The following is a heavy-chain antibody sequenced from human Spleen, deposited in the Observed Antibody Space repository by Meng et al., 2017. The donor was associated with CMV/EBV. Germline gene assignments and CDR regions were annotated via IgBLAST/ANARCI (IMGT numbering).Heavy chain of an antibody. V-gene: IGHV1-2*02. Sequence: ASVKVSCKASGYTFTSYAMHWVRQAPGQGLEWMGWINPNSGGTNYAQKFQGRVTMTRDTSISTAYMELSRLRSDDTAVYYCARDHDSSGWYTPWGQGTLVTVSS. CDR3: ARDHDSSGWYTP. D-gene: IGHD6-19*01. CDR1: GYTFTSYA. CDR2: INPNSGGT. J-gene: IGHJ5*02.